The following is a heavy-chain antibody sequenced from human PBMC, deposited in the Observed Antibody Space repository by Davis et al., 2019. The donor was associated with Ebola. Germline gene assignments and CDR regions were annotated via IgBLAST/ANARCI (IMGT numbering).Heavy chain of an antibody. J-gene: IGHJ6*02. V-gene: IGHV1-46*01. Sequence: AASVKVSCKASGYTFTSYDINWVRQAPGQGLEWMGIINPSGGSTSYAQKFQGRVTMTRDTSTSTVYMELSSLRSEDTAVYYCARELLGYCSSTSCQTYYYYGMDVWGQGTTVTVSS. CDR3: ARELLGYCSSTSCQTYYYYGMDV. CDR1: GYTFTSYD. D-gene: IGHD2-2*01. CDR2: INPSGGST.